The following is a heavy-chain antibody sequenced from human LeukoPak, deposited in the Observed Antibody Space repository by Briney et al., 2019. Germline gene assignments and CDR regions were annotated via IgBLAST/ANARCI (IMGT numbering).Heavy chain of an antibody. V-gene: IGHV1-69*01. D-gene: IGHD6-19*01. CDR3: ARDKSGSGWSGDC. Sequence: ASVKVSCKASGGTFSSYAISWVRQAPGQGLEWMGGIIPIFGTANYAQKFQGRVTITADESTSTAYMELSSLRSEDTAVYYCARDKSGSGWSGDCWGQGTLVTVSS. CDR2: IIPIFGTA. CDR1: GGTFSSYA. J-gene: IGHJ4*02.